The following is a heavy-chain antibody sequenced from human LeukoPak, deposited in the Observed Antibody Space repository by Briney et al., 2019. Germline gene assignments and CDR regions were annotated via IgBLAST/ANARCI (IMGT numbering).Heavy chain of an antibody. Sequence: PGGSLRLSCVASGFTFSSYWMHWVRQAPGKGLVWVSRIYNDGSRTNYADSVKGRFTISRDNAKNTLYLQMNSLRAEDTAVYYCARDPCTSTGCQYWFDPWGQGTLVTVSS. D-gene: IGHD2-2*01. CDR3: ARDPCTSTGCQYWFDP. V-gene: IGHV3-74*01. CDR2: IYNDGSRT. CDR1: GFTFSSYW. J-gene: IGHJ5*02.